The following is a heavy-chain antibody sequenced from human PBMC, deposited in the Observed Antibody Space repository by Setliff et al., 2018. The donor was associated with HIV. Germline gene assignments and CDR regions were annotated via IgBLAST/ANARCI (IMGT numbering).Heavy chain of an antibody. Sequence: SETLSLTCAVYGGSFSGYDWNWSWIRQPPGKGLEWIGEIYHSGTTDYKPSLKSRVTMSLDQAKKQLSLRLSYVTAADTAVYYRARGRQIGIEGAGAFDIWGPGTVVTVSS. J-gene: IGHJ3*02. CDR3: ARGRQIGIEGAGAFDI. CDR1: GGSFSGYD. D-gene: IGHD1-26*01. CDR2: IYHSGTT. V-gene: IGHV4-34*01.